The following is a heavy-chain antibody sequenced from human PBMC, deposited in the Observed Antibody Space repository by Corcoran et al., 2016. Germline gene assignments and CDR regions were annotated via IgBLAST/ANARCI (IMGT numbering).Heavy chain of an antibody. V-gene: IGHV3-33*01. CDR1: GFTFSSYG. CDR2: IWYDGSNK. Sequence: QVQLVESGGGVVQPGRSLRLSCAASGFTFSSYGMHWVRQAPGKGLEWVAVIWYDGSNKYYADSVKGRFTISRDNSKNTLYLQMNSLRAEDTAVYYCAREIVVVPAANYYYYGMDVWGQGTTVTVSS. CDR3: AREIVVVPAANYYYYGMDV. J-gene: IGHJ6*02. D-gene: IGHD2-2*01.